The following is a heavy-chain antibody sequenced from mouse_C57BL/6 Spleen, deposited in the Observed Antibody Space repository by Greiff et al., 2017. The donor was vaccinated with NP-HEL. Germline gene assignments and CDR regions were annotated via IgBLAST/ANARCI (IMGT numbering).Heavy chain of an antibody. D-gene: IGHD2-1*01. CDR3: ARVYGNRGYYFDY. Sequence: EVQVVESGPGLVKPSQSLSLTCSVTGYSITSGYYWNWIRQFPGNKLEWMGYISYDGSNNYNPSLKNRISITRDTSKNQFFLKLNSVTTEDTATYYCARVYGNRGYYFDYWGQGTTLTVSS. CDR2: ISYDGSN. CDR1: GYSITSGYY. J-gene: IGHJ2*01. V-gene: IGHV3-6*01.